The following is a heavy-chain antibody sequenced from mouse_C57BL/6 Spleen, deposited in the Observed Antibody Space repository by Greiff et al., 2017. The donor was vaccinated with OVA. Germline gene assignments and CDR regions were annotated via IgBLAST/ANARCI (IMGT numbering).Heavy chain of an antibody. V-gene: IGHV1-69*01. CDR2: IDPSDSYT. J-gene: IGHJ4*01. Sequence: QVQLQQPGAELVMPGASVKLSCKASGYTFTSYWMHWVKQRPGKGLEWIGEIDPSDSYTNYNQKFKGKSTMTVDKSSSTAYMQLSSLTSEDAAVYYCATITTGVRGDYWGQGTSVTVSS. CDR3: ATITTGVRGDY. CDR1: GYTFTSYW. D-gene: IGHD1-1*01.